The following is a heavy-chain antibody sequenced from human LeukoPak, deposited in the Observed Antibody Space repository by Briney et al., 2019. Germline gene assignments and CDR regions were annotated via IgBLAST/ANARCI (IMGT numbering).Heavy chain of an antibody. V-gene: IGHV4-59*08. CDR1: GGSIRNYY. D-gene: IGHD6-13*01. CDR2: IHDSGST. CDR3: ARHSSTWYPFDS. J-gene: IGHJ4*02. Sequence: PSETLSLTCSVSGGSIRNYYWSWVRQPPGEGLEWIGYIHDSGSTNYSPSLKSRVTISVDTSKDQVSLKLSSVTAADTAVFYCARHSSTWYPFDSWGQGTLVTVSS.